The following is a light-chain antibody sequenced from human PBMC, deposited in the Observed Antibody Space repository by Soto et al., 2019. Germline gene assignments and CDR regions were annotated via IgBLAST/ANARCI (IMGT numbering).Light chain of an antibody. V-gene: IGKV1-9*01. CDR1: QGISSY. CDR3: QQYSSYSPIT. J-gene: IGKJ5*01. Sequence: IQLTQSPSSLSASVGDRVTITCRVSQGISSYLGWYQQKPGKAPNLLIYDASTLHSGVPSRFSGGGSGTDFTLTISSLQPEDFATYYCQQYSSYSPITFGQGTRLEIK. CDR2: DAS.